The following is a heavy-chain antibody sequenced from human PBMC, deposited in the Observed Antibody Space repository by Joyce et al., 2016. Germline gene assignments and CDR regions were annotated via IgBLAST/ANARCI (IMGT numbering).Heavy chain of an antibody. CDR2: INWDDEK. CDR3: ARMPLGGVGRAFDV. D-gene: IGHD3-16*01. CDR1: GFSLNTRGLC. J-gene: IGHJ3*01. Sequence: QVALRESGPALLNPTQTLTLTCTFSGFSLNTRGLCVSWIRQPPGRALEWLAFINWDDEKYYSTSLKSRLTISKDTSKNDVVLTMTNVDPVDTGTYYCARMPLGGVGRAFDVWGQGTVVTVSS. V-gene: IGHV2-70*01.